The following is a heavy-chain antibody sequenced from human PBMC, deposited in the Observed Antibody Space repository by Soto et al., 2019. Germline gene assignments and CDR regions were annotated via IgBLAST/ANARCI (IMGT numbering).Heavy chain of an antibody. V-gene: IGHV1-69*04. CDR1: GGTFGSYA. J-gene: IGHJ4*02. Sequence: QVQLVQSGAEVKKPGSSVEVSCRASGGTFGSYAISWVRQAPGQGLEWMGRIIPILGIANYAQKFQGRVTITADKSTSTAYMELSSLRSEDTAVYYCARGSSGYYSYFDYWGQGTLVTVSS. CDR2: IIPILGIA. D-gene: IGHD3-22*01. CDR3: ARGSSGYYSYFDY.